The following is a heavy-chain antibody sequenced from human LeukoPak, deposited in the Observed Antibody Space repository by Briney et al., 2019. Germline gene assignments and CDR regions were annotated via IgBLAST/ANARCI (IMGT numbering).Heavy chain of an antibody. J-gene: IGHJ4*02. CDR2: IIPIFGTA. CDR3: ATGPRGWYIYYFDY. Sequence: GASVKVSCKASGGTFSSYAISWVRQAPGQGLEWMGRIIPIFGTANYAQKFQGRVTITTDESTSTAYMELSSLRSEDTAVYYCATGPRGWYIYYFDYWGQGTLVTVSS. D-gene: IGHD6-19*01. V-gene: IGHV1-69*05. CDR1: GGTFSSYA.